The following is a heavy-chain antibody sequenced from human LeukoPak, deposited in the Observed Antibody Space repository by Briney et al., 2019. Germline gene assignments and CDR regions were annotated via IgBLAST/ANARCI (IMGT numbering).Heavy chain of an antibody. CDR1: GCPFTIPY. Sequence: SVKVSCNACGCPFTIPYINWMRRAPGQGREWMGWVNPNSGATKNTQKIQGRGTVTREKSTRTAEKALRGIGADDTAAYYCARVEYCTKGVCTTYDLWGQGTLVTVSS. J-gene: IGHJ4*02. CDR2: VNPNSGAT. D-gene: IGHD2-8*01. CDR3: ARVEYCTKGVCTTYDL. V-gene: IGHV1-2*02.